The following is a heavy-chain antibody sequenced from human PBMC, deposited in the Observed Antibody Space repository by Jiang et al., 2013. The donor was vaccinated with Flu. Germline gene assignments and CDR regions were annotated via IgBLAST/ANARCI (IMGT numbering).Heavy chain of an antibody. CDR1: SSYA. D-gene: IGHD6-19*01. J-gene: IGHJ6*02. V-gene: IGHV1-69*01. CDR3: ARDIAVATNSGYYYGMDV. Sequence: SSYAISWVRQAPGQGLEWMGGIIPIFGTANYAQKFQGRVTITADESTSTAYMELSSLRSEDTAVYYCARDIAVATNSGYYYGMDVWGQGTTVTVSS. CDR2: IIPIFGTA.